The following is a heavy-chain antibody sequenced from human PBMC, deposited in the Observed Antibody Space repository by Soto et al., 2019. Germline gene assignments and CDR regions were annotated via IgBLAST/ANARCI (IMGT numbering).Heavy chain of an antibody. CDR1: GDSISTNSYS. CDR2: FYYSGST. V-gene: IGHV4-39*01. Sequence: PSETLSLTCTVSGDSISTNSYSWGWIRQPPGQGLEWIGLFYYSGSTHYNPSLKSRLTVSVDTSKNQFSLKVSSVTAADTAVYYCVRLHDAGYYFDYWGQGILVTVSS. CDR3: VRLHDAGYYFDY. J-gene: IGHJ4*02.